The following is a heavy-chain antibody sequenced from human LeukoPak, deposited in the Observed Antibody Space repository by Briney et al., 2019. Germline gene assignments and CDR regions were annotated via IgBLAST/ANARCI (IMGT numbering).Heavy chain of an antibody. D-gene: IGHD5-24*01. V-gene: IGHV3-43D*03. J-gene: IGHJ3*02. CDR3: AKDNGWLHAFDI. CDR1: GFTFDDYA. CDR2: ISWDGGST. Sequence: GGSLRLSCAASGFTFDDYAMHWVRQAPGKGLEWVSLISWDGGSTYYADSVKGRFTISRDNSKNSLYLQMNSLRDEDTALYYCAKDNGWLHAFDIWGQGTMVTVSS.